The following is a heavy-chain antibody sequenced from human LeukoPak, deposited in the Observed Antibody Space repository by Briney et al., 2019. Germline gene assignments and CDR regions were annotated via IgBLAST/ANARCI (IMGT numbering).Heavy chain of an antibody. CDR2: ISGSGGST. CDR1: GFTFSSYA. D-gene: IGHD6-6*01. V-gene: IGHV3-23*01. J-gene: IGHJ4*02. Sequence: GGSLRLSCAASGFTFSSYAMSWVRQAPGKGLEWVSAISGSGGSTYYADSVKGRFTISRDNSKNTLYLQMNSLRAEDTVVYYCAKDQYSSTSAAPDYWGQGTLVTVSS. CDR3: AKDQYSSTSAAPDY.